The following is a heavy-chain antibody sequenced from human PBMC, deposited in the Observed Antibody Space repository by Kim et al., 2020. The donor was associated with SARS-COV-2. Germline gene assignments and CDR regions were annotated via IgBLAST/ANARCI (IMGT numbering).Heavy chain of an antibody. V-gene: IGHV4-59*01. Sequence: SETLSLTCTVSGGSMSGYYWTWIRQPPGKGLEYIGYIYYSDTTKYNPSLKSRVAISVDTSKNQFSLRLNSVTAADTAVYYCARGMFRSVVGSYLWSQGT. J-gene: IGHJ5*02. CDR3: ARGMFRSVVGSYL. CDR1: GGSMSGYY. CDR2: IYYSDTT. D-gene: IGHD3-10*01.